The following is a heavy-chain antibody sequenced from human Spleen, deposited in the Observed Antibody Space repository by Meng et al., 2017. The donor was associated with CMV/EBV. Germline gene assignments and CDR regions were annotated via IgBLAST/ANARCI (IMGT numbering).Heavy chain of an antibody. CDR3: VRGCGCSSSSCDLDY. J-gene: IGHJ4*02. V-gene: IGHV4-4*02. CDR2: MYRSESN. Sequence: QLQVPAVGSGEASETLAPSVIVSCASCRSSYWWNLVRQAPGKGLEWIEYMYRSESNNDNPSLKSRVTISVDKSKNQFSLKLSSVTGAHTAMYYCVRGCGCSSSSCDLDYWGQGVLVTVSS. D-gene: IGHD2-2*01. CDR1: CASCRSSYW.